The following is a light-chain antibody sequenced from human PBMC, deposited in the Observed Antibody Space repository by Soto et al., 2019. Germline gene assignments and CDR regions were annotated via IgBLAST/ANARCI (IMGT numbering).Light chain of an antibody. CDR1: QRDTRSY. J-gene: IGKJ1*01. CDR2: GAS. CDR3: QQYSDWPRT. V-gene: IGKV3-20*01. Sequence: LVLTPSPGTLYLSPGDRATLSCWASQRDTRSYLAWYQQKPGRSPSLLIYGASNRASGVPDRFGGRGSGTAFTLTVNRLESGDFAIYYCQQYSDWPRTFGQGTKV.